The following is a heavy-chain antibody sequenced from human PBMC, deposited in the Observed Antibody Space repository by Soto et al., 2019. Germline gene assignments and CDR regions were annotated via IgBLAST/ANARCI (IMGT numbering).Heavy chain of an antibody. V-gene: IGHV3-23*01. CDR1: GFTFSSDA. Sequence: EVQLLESGGGLVQPGGSLRLSCAASGFTFSSDAMSWVRQAPGKGLEWVAAISGSGGSTYYADSVKGRFTISRDNSKNRLYLQMNSLRAEDTAVYSCAKGGRRVGATSFDPWGQGTLVTVSS. D-gene: IGHD1-26*01. CDR3: AKGGRRVGATSFDP. CDR2: ISGSGGST. J-gene: IGHJ5*02.